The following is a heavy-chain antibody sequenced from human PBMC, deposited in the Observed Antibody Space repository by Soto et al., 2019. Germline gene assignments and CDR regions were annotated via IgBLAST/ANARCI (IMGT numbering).Heavy chain of an antibody. J-gene: IGHJ3*02. D-gene: IGHD5-12*01. CDR1: GFTVSSNY. V-gene: IGHV3-66*01. CDR3: ARDREYSGYDAFDI. CDR2: IYSGGST. Sequence: PGGSLRLSCAASGFTVSSNYMSWVRQAPGKGLEWVSVIYSGGSTYYADSVKGRFTISRDNSKNTLYLQMNSLRAEDTAVYYCARDREYSGYDAFDIWGQGTMVT.